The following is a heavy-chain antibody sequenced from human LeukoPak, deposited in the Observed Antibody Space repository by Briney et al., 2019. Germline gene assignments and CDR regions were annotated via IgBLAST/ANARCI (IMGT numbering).Heavy chain of an antibody. CDR3: ARSMFRRDGYNLLGY. CDR1: GYTFTSYG. D-gene: IGHD5-24*01. CDR2: ISAYNGNT. J-gene: IGHJ4*02. V-gene: IGHV1-18*01. Sequence: ASVKVSCKASGYTFTSYGISWVRQAPGQGLEWMGWISAYNGNTNYAQKLQGRVTMTTDTSTSTAYMELRSLRSDDTAVYYCARSMFRRDGYNLLGYWGQGTLVTVSS.